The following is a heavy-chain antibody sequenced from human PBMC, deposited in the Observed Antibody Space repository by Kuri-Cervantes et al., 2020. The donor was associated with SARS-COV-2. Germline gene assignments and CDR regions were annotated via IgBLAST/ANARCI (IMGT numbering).Heavy chain of an antibody. D-gene: IGHD3-10*01. Sequence: ASVKVSCKASGYTFTGYYMYWVRQAPGQGLEWMGWINPNSGGTNYAQNFQGWVTMTRDTSISTAYMELSRLRSDDTAVYYCARGMVRGIIQYYYYVMDVWGQGTTVTVSS. CDR3: ARGMVRGIIQYYYYVMDV. CDR1: GYTFTGYY. CDR2: INPNSGGT. V-gene: IGHV1-2*04. J-gene: IGHJ6*02.